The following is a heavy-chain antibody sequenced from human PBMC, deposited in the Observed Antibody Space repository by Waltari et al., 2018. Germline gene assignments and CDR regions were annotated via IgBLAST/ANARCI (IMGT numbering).Heavy chain of an antibody. Sequence: QVQLQQWGAGLLKPSETLSLTCAVYGGSFSGYYWSWIRQPPGKGLEWIGEINHSGSTNYNPSLKGRVTISVDTSKNQFSLKLSSVTAADTAVYYCARLPADSSPDYWGQGTLVTVSS. CDR1: GGSFSGYY. CDR2: INHSGST. V-gene: IGHV4-34*01. J-gene: IGHJ4*02. D-gene: IGHD6-13*01. CDR3: ARLPADSSPDY.